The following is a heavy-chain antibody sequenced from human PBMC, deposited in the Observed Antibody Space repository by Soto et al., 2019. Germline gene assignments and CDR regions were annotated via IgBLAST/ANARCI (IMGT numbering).Heavy chain of an antibody. Sequence: SETLSLTCTVSGGSISSYYWSWIRQPPGKGLEWIGYIYYSGSTNYNPSQKNRVTISVDTTKNQFSQKLSSITAADTAVYYCARDALGGSGSYYNVDYYYGMDVWGQGTTVT. CDR1: GGSISSYY. D-gene: IGHD3-10*01. CDR2: IYYSGST. J-gene: IGHJ6*02. V-gene: IGHV4-59*01. CDR3: ARDALGGSGSYYNVDYYYGMDV.